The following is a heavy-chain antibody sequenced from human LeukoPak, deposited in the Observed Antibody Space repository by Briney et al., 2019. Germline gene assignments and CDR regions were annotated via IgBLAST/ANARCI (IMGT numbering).Heavy chain of an antibody. V-gene: IGHV4-38-2*02. J-gene: IGHJ4*02. Sequence: SETLSLTCTVSGYSISSGYYWGWIRQPPGKGLEWIGSIYHSGSTYYNPSLKSRVTISVDTSKNQFSLKLSSVTAADTAVYYCARVAYGSGSSPYFDYWGQGTLVTVSS. CDR3: ARVAYGSGSSPYFDY. CDR1: GYSISSGYY. D-gene: IGHD3-10*01. CDR2: IYHSGST.